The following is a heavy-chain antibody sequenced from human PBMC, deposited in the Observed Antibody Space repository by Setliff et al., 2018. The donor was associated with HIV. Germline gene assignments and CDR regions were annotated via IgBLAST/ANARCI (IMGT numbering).Heavy chain of an antibody. D-gene: IGHD6-19*01. CDR2: IYHSGST. CDR3: ARGLSSGWYGYWYFDL. Sequence: SETLSLTCAVSGGSISSSNWWSWVRQPPGKGLEWIGEIYHSGSTNYNPSLKSRVTISVDTSKNQFSLKLSSVTAADTAVYYCARGLSSGWYGYWYFDLWGRGTLVTVSS. CDR1: GGSISSSNW. V-gene: IGHV4-4*02. J-gene: IGHJ2*01.